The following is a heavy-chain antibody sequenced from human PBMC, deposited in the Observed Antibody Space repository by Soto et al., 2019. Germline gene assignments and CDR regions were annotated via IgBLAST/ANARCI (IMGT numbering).Heavy chain of an antibody. J-gene: IGHJ6*03. CDR1: GYTFTSYA. Sequence: GASVKVSCKASGYTFTSYAMHWVRQAPGQRLEWMGWINAGNGNTKYSQKFQGRVTITRDTSASTAYMELSSLRSEDTAVYYCARVFVFLLSSASYYYYMYFWGKGSSVTVSS. V-gene: IGHV1-3*01. CDR3: ARVFVFLLSSASYYYYMYF. D-gene: IGHD3-10*01. CDR2: INAGNGNT.